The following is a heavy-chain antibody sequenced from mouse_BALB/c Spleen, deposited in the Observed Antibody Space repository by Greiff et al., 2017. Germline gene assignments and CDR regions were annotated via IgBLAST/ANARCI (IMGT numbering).Heavy chain of an antibody. CDR3: AREVYGIYFDY. V-gene: IGHV5-17*02. CDR1: GFTFSSFG. Sequence: EVNLVESGGGLVQPGGSRKLSCAASGFTFSSFGMHWVRQAPEKGLEWVAYISSGSSTIYYADTVKGRFTISRDNPKNTLFLQMTSLRSEDTAMYYCAREVYGIYFDYWGQGTTLTVSS. CDR2: ISSGSSTI. D-gene: IGHD2-10*02. J-gene: IGHJ2*01.